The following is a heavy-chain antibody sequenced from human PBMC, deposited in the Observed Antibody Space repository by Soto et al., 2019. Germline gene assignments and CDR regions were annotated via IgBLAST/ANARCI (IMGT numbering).Heavy chain of an antibody. D-gene: IGHD2-8*02. Sequence: ETLSLTCTVSGDSIRNYYWIWIRQPPGRGLEWIGLIKNKAAGGTALYATSMKGRFTISRDDSKNTLYLQINNLKTEDTGVYYCTTPDLVASGDTWGQGTMVTVS. J-gene: IGHJ3*02. V-gene: IGHV3-15*01. CDR3: TTPDLVASGDT. CDR1: GDSIRNYY. CDR2: IKNKAAGGTA.